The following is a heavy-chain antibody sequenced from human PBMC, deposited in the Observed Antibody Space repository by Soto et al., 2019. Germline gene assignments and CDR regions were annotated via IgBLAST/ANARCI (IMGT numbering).Heavy chain of an antibody. V-gene: IGHV3-33*08. CDR2: IWYDGSNK. CDR1: GFTFSNYG. Sequence: PGGSLRLSCAASGFTFSNYGMHWVRQAPGKGLEWVAVIWYDGSNKYYADSVKGRFTISRDNSKNTLYLQMNSLRAEDTAVYYCARDLYYYDSSGLVRDWGQGTLVTVSS. J-gene: IGHJ4*02. CDR3: ARDLYYYDSSGLVRD. D-gene: IGHD3-22*01.